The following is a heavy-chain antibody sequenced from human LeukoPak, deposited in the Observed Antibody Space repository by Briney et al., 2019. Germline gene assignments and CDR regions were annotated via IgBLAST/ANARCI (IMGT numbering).Heavy chain of an antibody. CDR2: IKEDGNEI. Sequence: QTGGSLRPSCAASGFIFSNYWMTWVRQTPGKGLEWVANIKEDGNEIFYVDSVKGRFTISRDNAKNSLYLQMNSLRAEDTAVYYCARSPDGVDYWGQGTLVTVSS. D-gene: IGHD3-10*01. J-gene: IGHJ4*02. CDR1: GFIFSNYW. CDR3: ARSPDGVDY. V-gene: IGHV3-7*01.